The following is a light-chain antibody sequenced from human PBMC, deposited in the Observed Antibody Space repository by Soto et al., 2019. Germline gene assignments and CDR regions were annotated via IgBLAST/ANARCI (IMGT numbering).Light chain of an antibody. CDR3: CSSAGTLTWV. CDR1: SSDFGASNL. J-gene: IGLJ3*02. CDR2: YST. V-gene: IGLV2-11*01. Sequence: QSALTQPRSVSGSPGQSVTISCTGTSSDFGASNLVSWYQQYPGKAPKLMIYYSTERPSGVPDRFSGSKSVNTASLTISGLQAEDEADYYCCSSAGTLTWVFGGGTKVTVL.